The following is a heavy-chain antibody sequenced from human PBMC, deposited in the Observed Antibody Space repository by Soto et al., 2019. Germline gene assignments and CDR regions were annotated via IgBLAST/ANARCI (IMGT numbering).Heavy chain of an antibody. CDR1: GDSLRAYY. CDR3: ARDKKWRTPGHGMVV. Sequence: QLQLQESGPGLLNPSETLSLTCTVSGDSLRAYYWSWIRQAPGKGLEWIGYIYDSGTSEYDTVTSNYSPSLKSRATISIDTSKNQFSLRLTSVTAVDTAVYYCARDKKWRTPGHGMVVWGRGTAVTVSS. CDR2: IYDSGTSEYDTVTS. J-gene: IGHJ6*02. D-gene: IGHD5-12*01. V-gene: IGHV4-59*01.